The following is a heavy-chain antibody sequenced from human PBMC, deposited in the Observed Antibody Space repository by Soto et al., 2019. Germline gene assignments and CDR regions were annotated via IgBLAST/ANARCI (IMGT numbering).Heavy chain of an antibody. D-gene: IGHD3-22*01. CDR1: GGTFSSYA. J-gene: IGHJ4*02. Sequence: QVQLVQSGAEVKKPGSSVKVSCKASGGTFSSYAISWVRQAPGPGLEWMGGIIPIFGTANYAQKYQGRVTITAYESTSTAYMELSSLRSEDTAVYYCARTSRVTTYYYDSSGYYYDYWGQGTLVTVSS. CDR3: ARTSRVTTYYYDSSGYYYDY. CDR2: IIPIFGTA. V-gene: IGHV1-69*01.